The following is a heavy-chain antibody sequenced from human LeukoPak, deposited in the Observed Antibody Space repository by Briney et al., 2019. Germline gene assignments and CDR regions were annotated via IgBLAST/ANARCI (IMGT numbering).Heavy chain of an antibody. CDR1: GGTFSSYA. CDR2: IIPIFGTA. J-gene: IGHJ4*02. V-gene: IGHV1-69*01. CDR3: AGGWGAYYYDSSGYYDY. Sequence: SVKVSCKASGGTFSSYAISWVRQAPGQGLEWMGGIIPIFGTANYAQKFQGRVTITADESTSTAYMELSSLRSEDTAVYYCAGGWGAYYYDSSGYYDYWGQGTLVTVSS. D-gene: IGHD3-22*01.